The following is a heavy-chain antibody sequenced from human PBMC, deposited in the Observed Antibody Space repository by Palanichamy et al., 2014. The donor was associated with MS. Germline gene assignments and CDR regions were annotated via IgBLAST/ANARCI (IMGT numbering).Heavy chain of an antibody. J-gene: IGHJ4*02. Sequence: QVQLVQSGAEVKKPGASVKVSCKVSEYTLTELSMHWVRQAPGKGLEWMGGFDPETGETIYAQKFQGRVTMTEDTSTDTAYMDLSSLRSEDTAVYYCATGERTIFGVVLPYYFEYWGQGTLVTVSS. CDR1: EYTLTELS. V-gene: IGHV1-24*01. CDR2: FDPETGET. D-gene: IGHD3-3*01. CDR3: ATGERTIFGVVLPYYFEY.